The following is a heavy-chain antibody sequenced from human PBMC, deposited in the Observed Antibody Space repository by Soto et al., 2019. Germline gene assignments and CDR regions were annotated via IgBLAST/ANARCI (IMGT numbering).Heavy chain of an antibody. J-gene: IGHJ1*01. CDR1: GYTFTSYG. CDR2: ISAYNGNT. CDR3: ARDKAYGDYSEYFQH. V-gene: IGHV1-18*01. Sequence: GASVKVSCKASGYTFTSYGISWVRQAPGQGLEWMGWISAYNGNTNYAQKLQGRVTMTTDTSTSTAYMELRSLRSDDTAVYYCARDKAYGDYSEYFQHWGQGTLVTVSS. D-gene: IGHD4-17*01.